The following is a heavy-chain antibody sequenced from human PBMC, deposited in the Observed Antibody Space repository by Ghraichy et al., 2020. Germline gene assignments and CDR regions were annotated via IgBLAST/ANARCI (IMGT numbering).Heavy chain of an antibody. CDR1: GFTFSSFW. V-gene: IGHV3-74*01. D-gene: IGHD1-1*01. CDR2: IISDGSSI. Sequence: GESLNISCAASGFTFSSFWMHWVRQAPGKGLVWVSRIISDGSSITYADSVKGRFTISRANAKNTLYLKMNSLRAEDTAVYYCARTTHTQSDGMEVWGQGTTVAVSS. CDR3: ARTTHTQSDGMEV. J-gene: IGHJ6*02.